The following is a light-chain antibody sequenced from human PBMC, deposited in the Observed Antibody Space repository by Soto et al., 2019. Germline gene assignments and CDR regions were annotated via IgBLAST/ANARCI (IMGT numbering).Light chain of an antibody. CDR3: QQSYSSPPT. J-gene: IGKJ1*01. Sequence: IHMTQSPSSLSASVGARVTITCRASQSISSYLNWYQQKPGKAPKLLIFAASSLQSGVPSRFSGSRSGPDFTLTISSLQPEDFATYYCQQSYSSPPTFGQGTKVDIK. CDR2: AAS. V-gene: IGKV1-39*01. CDR1: QSISSY.